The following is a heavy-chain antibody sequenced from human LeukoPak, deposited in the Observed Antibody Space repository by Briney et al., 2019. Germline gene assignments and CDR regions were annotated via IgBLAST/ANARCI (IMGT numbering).Heavy chain of an antibody. CDR2: INQDGSEK. Sequence: GRSLRLSCAVSGFTFSSHWMSWVRQAPGTGLEWVANINQDGSEKHYVDSVKGRFTISRDNAKNSLYLQMNSLRVEDTAVYYCARAQVDYNNGPGSRGYYSYGMDVWGRGTTVTVSS. V-gene: IGHV3-7*01. CDR3: ARAQVDYNNGPGSRGYYSYGMDV. J-gene: IGHJ6*02. D-gene: IGHD4-11*01. CDR1: GFTFSSHW.